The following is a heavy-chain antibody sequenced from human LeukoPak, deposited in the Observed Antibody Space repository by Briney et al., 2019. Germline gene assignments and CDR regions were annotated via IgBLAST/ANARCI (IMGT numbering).Heavy chain of an antibody. V-gene: IGHV3-33*01. D-gene: IGHD1-14*01. CDR1: GFTFGGYG. CDR3: TRYNNDHFDY. J-gene: IGHJ4*02. Sequence: GGSLRLSCAGSGFTFGGYGMHWFRQTPGKGLEWVAVIAYDGSRAFYADSVKGRFTISRDNSKNTMSVQMDDLRAEDTAVYYCTRYNNDHFDYWGQGTLVTVSP. CDR2: IAYDGSRA.